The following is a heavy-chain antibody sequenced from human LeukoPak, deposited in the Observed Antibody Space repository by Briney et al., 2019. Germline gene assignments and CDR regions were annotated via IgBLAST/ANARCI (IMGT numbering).Heavy chain of an antibody. J-gene: IGHJ4*02. CDR1: GFTFSSYS. V-gene: IGHV3-21*01. CDR3: ARSSSGSYWIDY. Sequence: GGSLRLSCAASGFTFSSYSMNWVRQAPGKGLEWVSSISSSSSYIYYADSVKRRFTISRDNAKNSLYLQMNSLRAEDTAVYYCARSSSGSYWIDYWGQGTLVTVSS. CDR2: ISSSSSYI. D-gene: IGHD1-26*01.